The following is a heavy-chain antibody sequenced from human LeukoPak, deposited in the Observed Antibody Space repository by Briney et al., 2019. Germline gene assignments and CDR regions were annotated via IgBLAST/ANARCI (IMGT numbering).Heavy chain of an antibody. V-gene: IGHV5-51*01. Sequence: GESLKISCKGPGYSFTSYWIGWVRQMPGKGLDGMGISYPVDSDTRYSPSFQGQVTISADKAISSAYLQWSSLKASDTAMYYCARVGYSSSSFYWFYFDYWGQGTLVTVSS. CDR1: GYSFTSYW. D-gene: IGHD6-6*01. CDR2: SYPVDSDT. CDR3: ARVGYSSSSFYWFYFDY. J-gene: IGHJ4*02.